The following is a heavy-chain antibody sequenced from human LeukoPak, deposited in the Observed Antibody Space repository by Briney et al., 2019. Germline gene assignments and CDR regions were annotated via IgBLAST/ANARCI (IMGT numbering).Heavy chain of an antibody. CDR2: IYSAGSI. Sequence: PGRSLRLSCVASGLIVSSNYMTSVRQAPGKGLEWVAIIYSAGSIDYADSVKGRFTISRDKSKNTVYLQMNNVTGADTAAYYCAREGRGTDAFDIWGQGKIVPVS. D-gene: IGHD3-16*01. J-gene: IGHJ3*02. CDR1: GLIVSSNY. V-gene: IGHV3-66*01. CDR3: AREGRGTDAFDI.